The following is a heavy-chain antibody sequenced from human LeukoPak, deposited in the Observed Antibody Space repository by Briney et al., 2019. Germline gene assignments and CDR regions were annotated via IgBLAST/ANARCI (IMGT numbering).Heavy chain of an antibody. Sequence: GESLKISCKSSGYSFTSYWIGWVRQMPGKGLECMGIIYPGDSDTRYRPSFQGQVTMSVDKSISTAYLQWRSLKASDTAMYYCARVSGGYDAFDMWGQGTLVTVSS. J-gene: IGHJ3*02. CDR1: GYSFTSYW. CDR3: ARVSGGYDAFDM. D-gene: IGHD1-26*01. CDR2: IYPGDSDT. V-gene: IGHV5-51*01.